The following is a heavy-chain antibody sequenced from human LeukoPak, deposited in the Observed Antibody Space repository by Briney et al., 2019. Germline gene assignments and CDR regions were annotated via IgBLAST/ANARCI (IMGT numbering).Heavy chain of an antibody. CDR1: GFTFSSYA. D-gene: IGHD3-10*01. CDR3: AREAKKYYYGTGMADP. Sequence: GGSLRLSCAASGFTFSSYAMSWVRQAPGKGLEWVSAISGSGGSTYYADSVKGRFTISRDNAKNSLYLQMNSLRAEDTAVYYCAREAKKYYYGTGMADPWGQGTLVTVSS. V-gene: IGHV3-23*01. J-gene: IGHJ5*02. CDR2: ISGSGGST.